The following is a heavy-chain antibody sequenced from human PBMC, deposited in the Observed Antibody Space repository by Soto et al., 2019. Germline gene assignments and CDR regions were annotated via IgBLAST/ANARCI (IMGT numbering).Heavy chain of an antibody. Sequence: PGESLKISCKGSGYSFTRYWIGWVRQMPGKGLEWMGVIYPGDSDTRYSPSFQAQVTISADKSISTAYLQWSSLKASDTAMYYCARSSTTRASNYYYYYYMDVWGKGTKVTVSS. CDR1: GYSFTRYW. D-gene: IGHD2-2*01. CDR2: IYPGDSDT. CDR3: ARSSTTRASNYYYYYYMDV. J-gene: IGHJ6*03. V-gene: IGHV5-51*01.